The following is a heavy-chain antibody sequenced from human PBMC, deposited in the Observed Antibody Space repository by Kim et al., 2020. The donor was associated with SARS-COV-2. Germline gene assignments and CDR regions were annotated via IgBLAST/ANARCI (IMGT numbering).Heavy chain of an antibody. D-gene: IGHD6-19*01. CDR2: IIPIFGTA. CDR3: ARAESRGGWSDY. CDR1: GGTFSSYA. Sequence: SSVKVSCKASGGTFSSYAISWVRQPPGQGLEWMGGIIPIFGTANYAQKFQGRVTITADESTSTAYMELSSLRSEDTAVYYCARAESRGGWSDYWGQGTLVTVSS. V-gene: IGHV1-69*13. J-gene: IGHJ4*02.